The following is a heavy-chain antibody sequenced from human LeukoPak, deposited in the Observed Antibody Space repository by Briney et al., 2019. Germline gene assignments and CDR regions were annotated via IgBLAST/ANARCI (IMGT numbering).Heavy chain of an antibody. CDR2: INHSGST. D-gene: IGHD1-1*01. J-gene: IGHJ4*02. CDR3: GKLLGTATRYDY. Sequence: PSETLSLACAVYGASFSGYYWSWIRQPPGKGLEWVGEINHSGSTTYNPSPKSRVSTSVDTSTNNCSQMLRSVTAAQTTAFSFGKLLGTATRYDYWGQGTLVIVSS. CDR1: GASFSGYY. V-gene: IGHV4-34*01.